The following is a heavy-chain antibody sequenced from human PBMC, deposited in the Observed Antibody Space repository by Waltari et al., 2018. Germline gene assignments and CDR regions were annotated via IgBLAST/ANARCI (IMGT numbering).Heavy chain of an antibody. CDR3: ARDRDYYGSGSYSEDAFDI. J-gene: IGHJ3*02. V-gene: IGHV1-69*13. Sequence: QVQLVQSGAEVKKPGSSVKVSCKASGGTFSSYAISWVRQAPGQGLEWMGGIIPIVGTANDAQKFQGRVTITADESTSTAYMELSRLRSEDTAVYYCARDRDYYGSGSYSEDAFDIWGQGTMVTVSS. CDR2: IIPIVGTA. D-gene: IGHD3-10*01. CDR1: GGTFSSYA.